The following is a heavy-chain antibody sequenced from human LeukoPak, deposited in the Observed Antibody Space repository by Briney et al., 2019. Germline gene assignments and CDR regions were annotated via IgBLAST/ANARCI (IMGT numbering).Heavy chain of an antibody. V-gene: IGHV3-66*02. CDR1: GFTVSSNY. CDR2: NYSGGST. D-gene: IGHD2-2*01. J-gene: IGHJ6*03. CDR3: ARAVVVPSATYYYYYYMDV. Sequence: GGSLRLSCAASGFTVSSNYMSWVRQAPGKGLEWVSVNYSGGSTYYADSVKGRFTISRDNSKNTLYLQMNSLRAEDTAVYYCARAVVVPSATYYYYYYMDVWGKGTTVTVSS.